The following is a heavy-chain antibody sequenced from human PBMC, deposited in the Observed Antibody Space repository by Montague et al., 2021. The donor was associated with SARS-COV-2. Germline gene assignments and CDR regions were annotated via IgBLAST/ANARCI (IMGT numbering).Heavy chain of an antibody. CDR1: GGCISSSY. D-gene: IGHD3-10*01. Sequence: SETLSLTCTVLGGCISSSYWSCTRLHSGNQLEWNGYIYYSGSTNYNPSLKSRVTISVDTSKNQFSLKLSSVTAADTAVYYCARVQRGYYYGLGVSAHFDYWAQGTLVTVSS. CDR3: ARVQRGYYYGLGVSAHFDY. CDR2: IYYSGST. V-gene: IGHV4-59*01. J-gene: IGHJ4*02.